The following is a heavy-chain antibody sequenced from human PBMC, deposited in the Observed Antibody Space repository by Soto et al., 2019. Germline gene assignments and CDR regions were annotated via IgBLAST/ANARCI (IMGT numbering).Heavy chain of an antibody. CDR1: GFTFSDYS. Sequence: LRLSCAASGFTFSDYSMNWVRQAPGKGLEWVAYISSSGNTIFYADSVKGRFTISRDNAKKSLYLQMNSLRDEDTAVFYCARGDFSIGGWSAEFFQHWGQGTLVTVSS. CDR2: ISSSGNTI. D-gene: IGHD6-19*01. J-gene: IGHJ1*01. CDR3: ARGDFSIGGWSAEFFQH. V-gene: IGHV3-48*02.